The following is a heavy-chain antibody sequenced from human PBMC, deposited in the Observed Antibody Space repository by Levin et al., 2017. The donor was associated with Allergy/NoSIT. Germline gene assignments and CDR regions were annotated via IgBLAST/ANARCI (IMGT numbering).Heavy chain of an antibody. CDR3: ARYDFGGYDQGVDY. CDR1: GGSISSSY. J-gene: IGHJ4*02. Sequence: SETLSLTCTVSGGSISSSYWSWIRQPPGKGLEWIGYMYYRGSTNYNPSLKSRVTISVDTSKNQFSLKLSSVTAADTAVYYCARYDFGGYDQGVDYWGQGTLVTVSS. CDR2: MYYRGST. V-gene: IGHV4-59*01. D-gene: IGHD5-12*01.